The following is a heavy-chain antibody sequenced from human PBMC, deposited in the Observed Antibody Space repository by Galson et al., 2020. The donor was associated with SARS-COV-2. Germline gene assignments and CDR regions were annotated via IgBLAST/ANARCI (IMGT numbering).Heavy chain of an antibody. Sequence: ASVKVSCTASGYTFTSHGISWVRQAPGQGLEWMGWISAYNGNTNYAQKLQGRVTMTTDTSTSTAYMELRSLRSDDTAVYYCARDSSSWNLEYWSQGTRLTSSS. CDR2: ISAYNGNT. D-gene: IGHD6-13*01. J-gene: IGHJ4*02. V-gene: IGHV1-18*01. CDR1: GYTFTSHG. CDR3: ARDSSSWNLEY.